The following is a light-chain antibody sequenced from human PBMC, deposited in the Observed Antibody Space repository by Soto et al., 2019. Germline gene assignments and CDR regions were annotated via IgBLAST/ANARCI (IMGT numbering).Light chain of an antibody. CDR2: GAS. Sequence: EIVMTQSPATLSVSPGERATLSCRASQSVSSNLAWYQQKPGQAPRLLIYGASTRATGIPARFIGSVSGTEFTLTISSLQSEDFAVYYCQQYNNCTPYTFGQGTKLEIK. CDR1: QSVSSN. CDR3: QQYNNCTPYT. J-gene: IGKJ2*01. V-gene: IGKV3-15*01.